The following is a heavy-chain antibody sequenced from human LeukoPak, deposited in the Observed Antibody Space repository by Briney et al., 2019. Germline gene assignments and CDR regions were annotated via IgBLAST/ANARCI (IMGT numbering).Heavy chain of an antibody. J-gene: IGHJ6*02. CDR3: AREGPIVATTYYYGMDV. D-gene: IGHD5-12*01. CDR2: IIPIFGTA. V-gene: IGHV1-69*13. CDR1: GYTFTSYA. Sequence: ASVKVSCKASGYTFTSYAMHWVRQAPGQGLEWMGGIIPIFGTANYAQKFQGRVTITADESTSTAYMELSSLRSEDTAVYYCAREGPIVATTYYYGMDVWGQGTTVTVSS.